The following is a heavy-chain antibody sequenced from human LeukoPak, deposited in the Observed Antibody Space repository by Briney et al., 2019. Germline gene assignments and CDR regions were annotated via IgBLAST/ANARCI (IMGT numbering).Heavy chain of an antibody. CDR3: ATRKMYSGNFCFDC. CDR2: ISSSSSYI. D-gene: IGHD1-26*01. CDR1: GFTFSSYS. V-gene: IGHV3-21*01. Sequence: PGGSLRLSCAASGFTFSSYSMNWVRQAPGKGLEWVSSISSSSSYIYYADSVKGRFTISRDNAKNSLYLQMNSLRAEDTAVYYCATRKMYSGNFCFDCWGQGTLVTVSS. J-gene: IGHJ4*02.